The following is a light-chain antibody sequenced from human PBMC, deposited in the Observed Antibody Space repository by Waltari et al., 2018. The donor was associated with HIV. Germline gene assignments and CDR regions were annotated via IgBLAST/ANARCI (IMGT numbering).Light chain of an antibody. CDR1: SDDLGGH. V-gene: IGLV2-14*03. CDR2: DVT. CDR3: SSYMSTNRL. J-gene: IGLJ2*01. Sequence: QSALTQPASVSGPPGQSITISCTGASDDLGGHVSWYQQYPGKAPKLLIFDVTKRPSGVSDRFSGSKSANTASLTISGLQAEDEADYFCSSYMSTNRLFGGGTRLTVL.